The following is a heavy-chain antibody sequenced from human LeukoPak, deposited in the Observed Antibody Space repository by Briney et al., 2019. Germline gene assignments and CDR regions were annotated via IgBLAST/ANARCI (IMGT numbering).Heavy chain of an antibody. J-gene: IGHJ5*02. CDR3: ARGAVVYSSGWYWFDP. V-gene: IGHV3-21*01. Sequence: GGTLRLSCAASGFTFNNYIMNWVRQAPGKGLEWVSSISSSSSYIYYADSVKGRFTISRDNAKNSLYLQMNSLRAEDTAVYYCARGAVVYSSGWYWFDPWGQGTLVTVSS. D-gene: IGHD6-19*01. CDR2: ISSSSSYI. CDR1: GFTFNNYI.